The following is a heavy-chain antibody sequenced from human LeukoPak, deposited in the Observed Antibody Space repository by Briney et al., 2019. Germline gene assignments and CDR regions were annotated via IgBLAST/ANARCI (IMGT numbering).Heavy chain of an antibody. Sequence: GGSLRLSCAASGFTFSSYAMGWVRQAPGKGLELDSAISGSGGSTSYADSVKGRFTISRDNSKNTLYLQMNSLRAEDTAVYYCAKDGGYSGSSGAFDIWGQGTMVTVSS. V-gene: IGHV3-23*01. CDR2: ISGSGGST. CDR3: AKDGGYSGSSGAFDI. J-gene: IGHJ3*02. CDR1: GFTFSSYA. D-gene: IGHD1-26*01.